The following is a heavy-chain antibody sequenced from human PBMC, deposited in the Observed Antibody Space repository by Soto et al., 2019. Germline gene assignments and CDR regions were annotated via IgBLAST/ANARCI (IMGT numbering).Heavy chain of an antibody. J-gene: IGHJ4*02. CDR1: GGSISSGDYY. CDR2: IYYSGST. D-gene: IGHD7-27*01. CDR3: ARDRWGSESFDY. V-gene: IGHV4-30-4*01. Sequence: PSETLSLTCTVSGGSISSGDYYWSWIRQPPGKGLEWIGYIYYSGSTLYNPSLKSRVTISVDTSKNQFSMNLTSVTAADTAVYYCARDRWGSESFDYWGQGTLVTVSS.